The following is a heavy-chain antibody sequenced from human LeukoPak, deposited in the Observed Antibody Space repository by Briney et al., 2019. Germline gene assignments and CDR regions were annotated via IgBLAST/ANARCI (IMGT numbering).Heavy chain of an antibody. V-gene: IGHV3-72*01. CDR3: VRVGSVAGSDGLDY. Sequence: PGGSLRLSCAVSGFTFSDHFLDWVRQAPGKGLEWVGRSRNKAKSYTTEYAASVEGRFTISRDDSKNSLYLQMNSLKTEDTAVYYCVRVGSVAGSDGLDYWGQGTLVTVSS. CDR2: SRNKAKSYTT. J-gene: IGHJ4*02. D-gene: IGHD6-19*01. CDR1: GFTFSDHF.